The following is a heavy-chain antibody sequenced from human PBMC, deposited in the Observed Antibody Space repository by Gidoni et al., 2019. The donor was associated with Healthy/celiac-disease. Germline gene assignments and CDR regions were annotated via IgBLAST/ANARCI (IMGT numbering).Heavy chain of an antibody. D-gene: IGHD6-19*01. J-gene: IGHJ6*02. Sequence: QVQLVESGGGVVQPGRSLRLSCAASGFTFSNYGMHWVRQAPGKGLGWVAVIWYDGSNKYYADSVKGRFTISRDNSKNTLYLQMNSLRAEDTAVYYCARDLSSGWLAVYYYGMDVWGQGTTVTVSS. CDR1: GFTFSNYG. CDR2: IWYDGSNK. CDR3: ARDLSSGWLAVYYYGMDV. V-gene: IGHV3-33*01.